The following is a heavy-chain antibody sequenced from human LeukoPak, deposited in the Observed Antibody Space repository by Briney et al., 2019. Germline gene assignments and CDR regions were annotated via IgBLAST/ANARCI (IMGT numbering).Heavy chain of an antibody. V-gene: IGHV1-58*02. J-gene: IGHJ4*02. CDR2: IFVGSGNT. D-gene: IGHD1-26*01. CDR3: AAVIDSGSYYVADY. CDR1: GFTFTSSA. Sequence: SVKVSCKASGFTFTSSAMQWVRQARGQRLEWIGWIFVGSGNTNYAQKFQERVTITRDMSTSTAYMELSSLGSEDTAVYYCAAVIDSGSYYVADYWGQGTLVTVSS.